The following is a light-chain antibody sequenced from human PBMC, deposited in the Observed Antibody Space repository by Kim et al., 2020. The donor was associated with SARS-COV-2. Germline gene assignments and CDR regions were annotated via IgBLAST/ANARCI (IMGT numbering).Light chain of an antibody. V-gene: IGLV2-14*03. CDR3: SSYTSSSTVV. CDR2: DVS. J-gene: IGLJ2*01. CDR1: SSDVGGYNY. Sequence: GQSITISCTGTSSDVGGYNYVSWYQQHPGKAPKLMIYDVSNRPSGVSNRFSGSKSGNTASLTISGLQAEDEADYYCSSYTSSSTVVFGGGTQVTVL.